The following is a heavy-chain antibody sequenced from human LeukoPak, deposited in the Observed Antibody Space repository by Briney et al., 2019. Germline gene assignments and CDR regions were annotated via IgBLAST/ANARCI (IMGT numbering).Heavy chain of an antibody. D-gene: IGHD2-15*01. CDR3: ARDPGAWGQPLLPLDY. CDR2: ISAYNGNT. CDR1: GYTFTSYG. J-gene: IGHJ4*02. Sequence: ASVKVSCKASGYTFTSYGISWVRQAPGQGLEWMGWISAYNGNTNYAQKLQGRVTMTTDTSTSTAYMELRSLRSDDTAVYYCARDPGAWGQPLLPLDYWGQGTLVTVSS. V-gene: IGHV1-18*01.